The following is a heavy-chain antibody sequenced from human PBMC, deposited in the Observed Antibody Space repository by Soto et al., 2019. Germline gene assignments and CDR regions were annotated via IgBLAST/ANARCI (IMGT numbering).Heavy chain of an antibody. Sequence: ASVKVSCKASGYTFTSYGISWVRQAPGQGLEWMGWISAYNGNTNYAQKLQGRVTMTTDTSTSTAYMELRSLRSDDTAVYYCARRISSSPQNWFDPWGQGTLVTVSS. CDR2: ISAYNGNT. CDR3: ARRISSSPQNWFDP. V-gene: IGHV1-18*04. J-gene: IGHJ5*02. CDR1: GYTFTSYG. D-gene: IGHD6-6*01.